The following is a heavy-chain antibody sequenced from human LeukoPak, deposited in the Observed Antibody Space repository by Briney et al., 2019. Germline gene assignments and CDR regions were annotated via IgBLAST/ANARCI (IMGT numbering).Heavy chain of an antibody. CDR1: GGSISSGGYS. Sequence: PSETLSLTCAVSGGSISSGGYSWSWIRQPPGKGLEWIGYIYHSGSTYYNPSPKSRVTISVDRSKNQFSLKLSSVTAADTAVYYCARVTMIGDWFDPWGQGTLVTVSS. D-gene: IGHD3-22*01. J-gene: IGHJ5*02. V-gene: IGHV4-30-2*01. CDR2: IYHSGST. CDR3: ARVTMIGDWFDP.